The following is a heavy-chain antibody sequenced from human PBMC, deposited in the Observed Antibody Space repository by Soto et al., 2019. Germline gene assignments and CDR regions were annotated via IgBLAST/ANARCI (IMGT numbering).Heavy chain of an antibody. CDR1: GYTFTSYD. D-gene: IGHD3-10*01. CDR2: MNANSGNT. J-gene: IGHJ3*02. Sequence: QVQLVQSGAEVKKPGASVKVSCKASGYTFTSYDITWVRQATGQGLEWMGWMNANSGNTGYAQKFQGRVTMTGNTPTTTAYMELSSRRFEDTAVYYYERERVRAVDIWGQGTMVTVSS. V-gene: IGHV1-8*01. CDR3: ERERVRAVDI.